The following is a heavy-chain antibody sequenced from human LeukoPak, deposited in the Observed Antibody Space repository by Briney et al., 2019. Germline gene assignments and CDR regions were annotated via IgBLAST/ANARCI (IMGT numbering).Heavy chain of an antibody. CDR2: ISAYNGNT. CDR1: GYTFTSYG. J-gene: IGHJ4*02. Sequence: ASVKVSCKASGYTFTSYGISWVRQAPGQGLEWMGWISAYNGNTNYAQKLQGRVTMTTDTSTSTAYMELRSLRSDDTAVYYCARDLLYDYVWGSYRYRSDYWGQETLVTVSS. CDR3: ARDLLYDYVWGSYRYRSDY. D-gene: IGHD3-16*02. V-gene: IGHV1-18*01.